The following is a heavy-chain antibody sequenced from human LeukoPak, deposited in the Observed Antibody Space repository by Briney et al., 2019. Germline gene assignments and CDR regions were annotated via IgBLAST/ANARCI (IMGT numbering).Heavy chain of an antibody. V-gene: IGHV3-30*03. Sequence: GTSLRLSCTASSLTSRFSMHWVRQAPSRGLEWLSGISYDGHHKDFADSVKGRFTISRDNAKNTLYLQMNTLGTEDTAAYYCVTGHYDSRMYFDLWGRGALVTVSS. CDR1: SLTSRFS. D-gene: IGHD1-20*01. J-gene: IGHJ2*01. CDR2: ISYDGHHK. CDR3: VTGHYDSRMYFDL.